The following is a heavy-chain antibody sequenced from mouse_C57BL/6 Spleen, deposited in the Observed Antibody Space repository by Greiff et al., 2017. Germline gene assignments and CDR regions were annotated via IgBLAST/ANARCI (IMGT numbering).Heavy chain of an antibody. CDR2: VYPYNGGT. Sequence: EVQLVESGPVLVKPGPSVKISCKASGFTFTDYYMHWVKQSHGKSLEWIGLVYPYNGGTSYNQKFKGKATLTVDTSSSTAYMELNSLTSEDSAVYYCARADCYGSSSYFDYWGQGTTLTVSS. CDR3: ARADCYGSSSYFDY. CDR1: GFTFTDYY. V-gene: IGHV1-36*01. D-gene: IGHD1-1*01. J-gene: IGHJ2*01.